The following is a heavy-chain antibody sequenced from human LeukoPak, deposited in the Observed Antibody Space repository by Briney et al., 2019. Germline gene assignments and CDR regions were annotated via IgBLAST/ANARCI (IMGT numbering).Heavy chain of an antibody. CDR3: AKTPGKVSEMDV. D-gene: IGHD6-6*01. J-gene: IGHJ6*02. V-gene: IGHV3-23*01. CDR2: SGSGGST. CDR1: GFTLSSYG. Sequence: GGSLRLSCEASGFTLSSYGMSWVRRAPGKGLEWVSISGSGGSTYYADSVKGRFTISRDNSKNTLYLQMNSLRAEDTAVYYCAKTPGKVSEMDVWGQGTTVTVSS.